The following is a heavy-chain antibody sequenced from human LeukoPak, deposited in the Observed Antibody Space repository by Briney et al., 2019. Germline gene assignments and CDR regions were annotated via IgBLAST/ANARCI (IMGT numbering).Heavy chain of an antibody. CDR2: IRYDGSNK. Sequence: GGSLRLSCAASGFTFSDYYMSRIRQAPGKGLEWVAFIRYDGSNKYYADSVKGRFTISRDNSKNTLYLQMNSLRAEDTAVYYCAKVHYPYYYDSSGYFENWFDPWGQGTLVTVSS. CDR1: GFTFSDYY. J-gene: IGHJ5*02. D-gene: IGHD3-22*01. V-gene: IGHV3-30*02. CDR3: AKVHYPYYYDSSGYFENWFDP.